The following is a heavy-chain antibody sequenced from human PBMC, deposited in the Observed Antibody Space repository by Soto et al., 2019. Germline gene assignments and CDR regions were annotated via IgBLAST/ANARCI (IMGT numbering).Heavy chain of an antibody. CDR2: IYYSGST. CDR1: GGSISSYY. Sequence: QVQLQESGPGLVKPSETLSLTCTVSGGSISSYYWSWIRQPPGKGLEWIGYIYYSGSTNYNPSLKSRVTISVDTSKNQFSLKLSSVTAADTAVYYCARASSGWYGYWGQGTLVTVSS. D-gene: IGHD6-19*01. V-gene: IGHV4-59*01. CDR3: ARASSGWYGY. J-gene: IGHJ4*02.